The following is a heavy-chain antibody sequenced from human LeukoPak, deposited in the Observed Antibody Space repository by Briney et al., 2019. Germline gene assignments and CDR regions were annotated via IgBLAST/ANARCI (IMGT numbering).Heavy chain of an antibody. CDR3: ARDRPGTLDY. Sequence: PGGSLRLSCAASGFSFSDFYMSWIRQAPGKGLEWVSYISSSGSTTWYADSVKGRFTISRDNAKNSLYLQMNSLRAEDTAVYYCARDRPGTLDYWGQGTLVTVSS. CDR2: ISSSGSTT. CDR1: GFSFSDFY. D-gene: IGHD1-1*01. J-gene: IGHJ4*02. V-gene: IGHV3-11*01.